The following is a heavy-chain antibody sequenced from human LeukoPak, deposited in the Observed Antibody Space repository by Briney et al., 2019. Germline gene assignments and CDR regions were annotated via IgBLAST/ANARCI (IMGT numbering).Heavy chain of an antibody. CDR1: RYTFTGYY. V-gene: IGHV1-2*02. D-gene: IGHD6-19*01. Sequence: GASVTVSCQPSRYTFTGYYLHWVRQAPGQGLEWMGWMNPNTGATIYAQKFQGRVTLTRDTSISTAYMELTSLRSDDTAIYYCARDRVGSGWPRPFYFEFWGQGTLVSVSS. J-gene: IGHJ4*02. CDR2: MNPNTGAT. CDR3: ARDRVGSGWPRPFYFEF.